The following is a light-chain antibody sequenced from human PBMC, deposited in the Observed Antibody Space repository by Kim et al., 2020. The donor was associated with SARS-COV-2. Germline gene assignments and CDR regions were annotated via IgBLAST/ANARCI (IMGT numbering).Light chain of an antibody. Sequence: VSPGQTASITCSGDRLGDKYACWYQQKPGQSPVLVIYQDSKRPSGIPERFSGSNSGNTATLTISGTQAMDEADYYCQAWDSSTVVFGGGTQLTVL. CDR3: QAWDSSTVV. CDR1: RLGDKY. V-gene: IGLV3-1*01. CDR2: QDS. J-gene: IGLJ2*01.